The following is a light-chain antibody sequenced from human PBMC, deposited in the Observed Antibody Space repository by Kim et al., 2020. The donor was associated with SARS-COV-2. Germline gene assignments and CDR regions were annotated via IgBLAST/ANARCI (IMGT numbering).Light chain of an antibody. Sequence: QPVLTQSPSASASLGASVKLTCTLSSGHSSYAIARHQQQPEKGPRYLMKLNSDGSHSKGDGIPDRFSGSSSGAERYLTIPSRQSEDEADYYCQTWGTGIRVFGGGTQVTVL. CDR3: QTWGTGIRV. CDR2: LNSDGSH. V-gene: IGLV4-69*01. J-gene: IGLJ3*02. CDR1: SGHSSYA.